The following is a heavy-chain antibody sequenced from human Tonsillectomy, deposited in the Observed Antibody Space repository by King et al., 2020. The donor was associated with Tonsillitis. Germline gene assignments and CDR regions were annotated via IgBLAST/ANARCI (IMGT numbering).Heavy chain of an antibody. J-gene: IGHJ4*02. CDR2: ISGSGGST. V-gene: IGHV3-23*04. D-gene: IGHD1-26*01. Sequence: VQLVESGGGLVQPGGSLRLSCAASGFTFSSYAMSWVRQAPGKGLEWVSAISGSGGSTHYADSVKGRFTISRDNCKNSLHLQMNSLRADDTAVYYCAKGGWGGGELLYFFDYWGQGTLVTVSS. CDR1: GFTFSSYA. CDR3: AKGGWGGGELLYFFDY.